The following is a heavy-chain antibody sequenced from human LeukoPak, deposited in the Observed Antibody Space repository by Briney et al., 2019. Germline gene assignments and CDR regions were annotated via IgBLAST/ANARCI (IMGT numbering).Heavy chain of an antibody. CDR1: GGSISSSSYY. D-gene: IGHD1-1*01. V-gene: IGHV4-39*01. CDR2: IYYSGST. J-gene: IGHJ3*02. Sequence: SETLSLACTVSGGSISSSSYYWGWIRQPPGKGLEWIGSIYYSGSTYYNPSLKSRVTISVDTSKNQFSLKLSSVTAADTAVYYCARLPSGDDAFDIWGQGTMVTVSS. CDR3: ARLPSGDDAFDI.